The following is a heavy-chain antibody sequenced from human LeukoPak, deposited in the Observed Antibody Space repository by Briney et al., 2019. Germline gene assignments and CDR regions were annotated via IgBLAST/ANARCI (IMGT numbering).Heavy chain of an antibody. CDR1: GFTFSSYA. CDR2: ISGGSSYI. Sequence: GSLRLSCAASGFTFSSYAMNWVRQAPGKGLEWVSSISGGSSYIFYADSMKGRFTISRGNAKNSLYLQMSSPRAEDTAVYYCARGPNCSGGTCYSNYHYYGMDVWGQGTTVTVSS. V-gene: IGHV3-21*06. D-gene: IGHD2-15*01. J-gene: IGHJ6*02. CDR3: ARGPNCSGGTCYSNYHYYGMDV.